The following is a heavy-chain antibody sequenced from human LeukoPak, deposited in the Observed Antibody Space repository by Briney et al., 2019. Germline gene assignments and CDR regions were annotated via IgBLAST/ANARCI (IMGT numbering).Heavy chain of an antibody. CDR3: AKDRSWIQLWLT. CDR1: GFTFSTYG. Sequence: GGSLRLSCAASGFTFSTYGMHWVRQAPGKGLEWVAVISYDGSNEYYADSVKGRFTISRDNSKNTLYLQMNSLRAEDTAVYYCAKDRSWIQLWLTWGQGTLVTVSS. J-gene: IGHJ5*02. CDR2: ISYDGSNE. V-gene: IGHV3-30*18. D-gene: IGHD5-18*01.